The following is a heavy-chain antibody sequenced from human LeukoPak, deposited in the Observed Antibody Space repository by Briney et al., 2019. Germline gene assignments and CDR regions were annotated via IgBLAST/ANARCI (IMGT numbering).Heavy chain of an antibody. V-gene: IGHV1-69*04. J-gene: IGHJ6*02. CDR1: GGTFSSDA. D-gene: IGHD2-2*01. CDR3: ARSLHQLLPLQDYYYGMDV. CDR2: IIPILGIA. Sequence: EASVKVSCKASGGTFSSDAISWVRQAPGQGLEWMGRIIPILGIANYAQKFQGRVTITADKSTSTAYMELSSLRSEDPAVYYCARSLHQLLPLQDYYYGMDVWGQGTTVTVSS.